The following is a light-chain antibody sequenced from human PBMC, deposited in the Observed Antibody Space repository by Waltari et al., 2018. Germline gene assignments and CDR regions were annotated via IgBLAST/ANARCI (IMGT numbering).Light chain of an antibody. V-gene: IGLV4-69*01. Sequence: QLVVTQSPSASASLGASVKLTCTLSSGHSSNVIAWLQQQPEKGPRYLMKVNSDGSHSKGNEIPDRFSGSSSGAERYLTISNLQSEDEADYYCQIGGHGTWVFGGGTKLTVL. CDR2: VNSDGSH. CDR1: SGHSSNV. CDR3: QIGGHGTWV. J-gene: IGLJ3*02.